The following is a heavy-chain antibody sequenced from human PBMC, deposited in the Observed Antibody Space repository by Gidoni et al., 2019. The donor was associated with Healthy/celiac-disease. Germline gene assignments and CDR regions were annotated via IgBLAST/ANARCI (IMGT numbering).Heavy chain of an antibody. CDR2: IYYSGST. CDR3: ARHNLLGLSATHYYYYMDV. D-gene: IGHD7-27*01. J-gene: IGHJ6*03. CDR1: GGSINSSSYH. V-gene: IGHV4-39*01. Sequence: QLQLQESGPGLVTPSETLSLTCTVPGGSINSSSYHWGWIRQPPGKGREWIGSIYYSGSTYYNPSLKSRVTISVDTSKNQFSLKLSSVTAADTAVYSCARHNLLGLSATHYYYYMDVWGKGTTVTVSS.